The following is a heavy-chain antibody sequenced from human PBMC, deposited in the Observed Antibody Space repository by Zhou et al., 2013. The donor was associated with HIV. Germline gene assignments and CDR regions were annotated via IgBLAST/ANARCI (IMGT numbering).Heavy chain of an antibody. V-gene: IGHV4-59*11. D-gene: IGHD4-17*01. Sequence: QVQLQESGPGLVKPSETLSLTCTVSGGSISSHYWSWIRQPPGKGLEWIGFIYYTGSTNYNPSLKSRVTISVDTSKNQFSLKLSSVTAADTAVYYCARARYVTTGAFDIWGQGQWSPSLQ. CDR2: IYYTGST. J-gene: IGHJ3*02. CDR1: GGSISSHY. CDR3: ARARYVTTGAFDI.